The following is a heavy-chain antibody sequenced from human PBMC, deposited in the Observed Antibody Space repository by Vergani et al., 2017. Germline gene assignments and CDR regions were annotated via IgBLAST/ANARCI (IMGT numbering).Heavy chain of an antibody. CDR3: TRDPSHPPPYDSSGYKDAFDI. V-gene: IGHV3-23*01. CDR1: GFTFSSYA. D-gene: IGHD3-22*01. Sequence: EVQLLESGGGLVQPGGSLRLSCAASGFTFSSYAMSWVRQAPGKGLEWVSAISGSGGSTYYADSVKGRFTISRDNSKNTLYLQMNSLRAEDTAVYYCTRDPSHPPPYDSSGYKDAFDIWGQGTMVTVSS. J-gene: IGHJ3*02. CDR2: ISGSGGST.